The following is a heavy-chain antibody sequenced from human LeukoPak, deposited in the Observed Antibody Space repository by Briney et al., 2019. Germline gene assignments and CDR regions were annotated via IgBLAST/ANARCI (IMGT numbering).Heavy chain of an antibody. J-gene: IGHJ5*02. CDR1: GYTFTGYY. Sequence: ASVKVSCKASGYTFTGYYMHWVRQAPGQGLEWMGWINPNSDGTNYAQKFQGRVTMTRDTSISIAYMELSRLRSDGTAVYYCARVHRLDIVATTPRFDPWGQGTLVTVSS. CDR2: INPNSDGT. CDR3: ARVHRLDIVATTPRFDP. V-gene: IGHV1-2*02. D-gene: IGHD5-12*01.